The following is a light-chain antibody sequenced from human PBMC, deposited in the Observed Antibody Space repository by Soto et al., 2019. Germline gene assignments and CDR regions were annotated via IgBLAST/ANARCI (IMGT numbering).Light chain of an antibody. V-gene: IGKV1-39*01. CDR1: QRIDSY. CDR2: GAS. Sequence: IQMTQSPSSLSESIGARVTITCRASQRIDSYLNWYHQKPGKAPKLLLTGASSLQSGVPSRFSGSRSETDFTLTISGLQPADFGTYFCQQTYSTPVTFGQGARLDMK. CDR3: QQTYSTPVT. J-gene: IGKJ5*01.